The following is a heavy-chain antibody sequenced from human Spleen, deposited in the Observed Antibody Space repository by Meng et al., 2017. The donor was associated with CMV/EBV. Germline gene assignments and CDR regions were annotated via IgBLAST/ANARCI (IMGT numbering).Heavy chain of an antibody. CDR2: ISSSGSTI. CDR3: AKSRDYFSMGAFDI. D-gene: IGHD2/OR15-2a*01. J-gene: IGHJ3*02. Sequence: GGSLRLSCAASGFTFSSYWMSWVRQAPGKGLEWVSYISSSGSTIYYADSVKGRFTISRDNAKNSLYLQMNSLRAEDTAVYYCAKSRDYFSMGAFDIWGQGTMVTVSS. V-gene: IGHV3-48*04. CDR1: GFTFSSYW.